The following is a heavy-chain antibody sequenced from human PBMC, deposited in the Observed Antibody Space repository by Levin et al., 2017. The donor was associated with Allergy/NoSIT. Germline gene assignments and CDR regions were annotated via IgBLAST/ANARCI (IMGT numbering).Heavy chain of an antibody. J-gene: IGHJ4*02. CDR1: GFTFSSYA. D-gene: IGHD6-13*01. V-gene: IGHV3-23*01. CDR3: AKNPQGEQQPDDFDY. Sequence: GASVKVSCAASGFTFSSYAMSWVRQAPGKGLEWVSAISGSGGSTYYADSVKGRFTISRDNSKNTLYLQMNSLRAEDTAVYYCAKNPQGEQQPDDFDYWGQGTLVTVSS. CDR2: ISGSGGST.